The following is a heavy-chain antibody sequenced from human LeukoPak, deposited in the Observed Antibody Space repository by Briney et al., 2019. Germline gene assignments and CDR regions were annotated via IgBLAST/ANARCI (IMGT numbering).Heavy chain of an antibody. V-gene: IGHV4-59*11. Sequence: SETLSLTCTVSGGRINNHYWTWIRQPPGKGLEWLGYIYYSGTINYNPSLRSRVTISIDTSKNQFSLKMSSVTAADTAVYYCARDLMGASHFDYWGQGTLVTVSS. CDR1: GGRINNHY. CDR3: ARDLMGASHFDY. CDR2: IYYSGTI. D-gene: IGHD4/OR15-4a*01. J-gene: IGHJ4*02.